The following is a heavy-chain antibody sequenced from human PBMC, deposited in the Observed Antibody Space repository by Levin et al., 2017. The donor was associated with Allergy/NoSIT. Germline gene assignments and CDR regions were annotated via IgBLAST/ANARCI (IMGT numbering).Heavy chain of an antibody. Sequence: SQTLSLTCAVSGGSISSGGYSWSWIRQPPGKGLEWIGNIYLSGSTNDNPSPKSRVTMSVDRSTTHFSLKLSYVTPADTAVPDCARVAEYSYGYYFDDWGPGTLVTVSS. CDR2: IYLSGST. V-gene: IGHV4-30-2*01. J-gene: IGHJ4*02. CDR3: ARVAEYSYGYYFDD. CDR1: GGSISSGGYS. D-gene: IGHD5-18*01.